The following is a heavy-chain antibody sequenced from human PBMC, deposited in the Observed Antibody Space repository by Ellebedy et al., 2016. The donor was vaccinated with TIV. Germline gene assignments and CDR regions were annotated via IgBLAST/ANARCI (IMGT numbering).Heavy chain of an antibody. D-gene: IGHD3-10*01. CDR1: GFTFSNDW. J-gene: IGHJ4*02. V-gene: IGHV3-7*01. CDR3: AREIGGSGSA. Sequence: GESLKISXAASGFTFSNDWMTWVRQAPGKGLEWVANINPDGSEKYCVGSVEGRFSISRDNAKNSLYLQMTSLRAEDTAVYYCAREIGGSGSAWGQGTLVTVSS. CDR2: INPDGSEK.